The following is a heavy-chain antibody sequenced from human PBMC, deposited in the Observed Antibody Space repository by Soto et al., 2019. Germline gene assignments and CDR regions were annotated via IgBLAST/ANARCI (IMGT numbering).Heavy chain of an antibody. D-gene: IGHD5-12*01. CDR3: AKVLNAWLRFDY. CDR1: GFTFSSYA. CDR2: ISGSGGST. V-gene: IGHV3-23*01. Sequence: GGSLRLSCAASGFTFSSYAMSWVRQAPGKGRGWVAAISGSGGSTYYADSVKGRFTISRDNSKNTLYLQMNSLRAEDTAVYYCAKVLNAWLRFDYWGQGTLVTVSS. J-gene: IGHJ4*02.